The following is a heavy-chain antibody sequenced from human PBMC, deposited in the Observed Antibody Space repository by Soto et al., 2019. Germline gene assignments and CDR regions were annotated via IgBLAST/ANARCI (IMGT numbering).Heavy chain of an antibody. CDR3: ARDDCSSTSGYGPGYFQH. J-gene: IGHJ1*01. CDR2: ISAYNGNT. V-gene: IGHV1-18*01. CDR1: GYTFTSYG. D-gene: IGHD2-2*01. Sequence: QVQLVQSGAEVKKPGASVKVSCKASGYTFTSYGISWVRQAPGQGLEWMGWISAYNGNTNYAQKLQGRVTMTTDTSTSTAYMELRSLRSDDTAVYYCARDDCSSTSGYGPGYFQHWGQGTLVTVSS.